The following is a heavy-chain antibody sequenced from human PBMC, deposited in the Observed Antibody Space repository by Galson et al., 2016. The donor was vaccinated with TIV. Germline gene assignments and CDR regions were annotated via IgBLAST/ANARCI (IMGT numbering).Heavy chain of an antibody. D-gene: IGHD5-12*01. Sequence: SLRLSCAASGLSASITYMTWVRQAPGKGLEWVSLISDGGNTYYPDSVTGRFTISRDNSKNTLYLQLNSLRVEDTAVYYCARDRVVDATYYYYYYGMDVWGQGTAVTVSS. CDR3: ARDRVVDATYYYYYYGMDV. J-gene: IGHJ6*02. CDR2: ISDGGNT. CDR1: GLSASITY. V-gene: IGHV3-66*02.